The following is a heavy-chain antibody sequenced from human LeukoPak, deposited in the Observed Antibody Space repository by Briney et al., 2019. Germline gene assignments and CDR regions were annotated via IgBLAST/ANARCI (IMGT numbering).Heavy chain of an antibody. J-gene: IGHJ4*02. D-gene: IGHD3-22*01. CDR2: IYHSGST. Sequence: SETLSLTCTVSGGSISSGNWWSWVRQPPGKGLEWTGEIYHSGSTNYNPSLKSRVTISVDKSKNQFSLKLSSVTAADTAVYYCARRGDDSSGYYGFDYWGQGTLVTVSS. CDR3: ARRGDDSSGYYGFDY. CDR1: GGSISSGNW. V-gene: IGHV4-4*02.